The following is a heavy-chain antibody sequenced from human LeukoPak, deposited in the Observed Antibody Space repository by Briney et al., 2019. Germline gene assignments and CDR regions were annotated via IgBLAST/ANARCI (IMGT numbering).Heavy chain of an antibody. CDR3: ARIDPAAYFDY. CDR1: GYTFTSYG. CDR2: ISAYNGNT. J-gene: IGHJ4*02. D-gene: IGHD6-13*01. V-gene: IGHV1-18*01. Sequence: GASVKVSCKASGYTFTSYGISWVRQAPGQGLEWMGWISAYNGNTNYAQKLQGRVTMTTDTSTSTVYMELSSLRSEDTAVYYCARIDPAAYFDYWGQGTLVTVSS.